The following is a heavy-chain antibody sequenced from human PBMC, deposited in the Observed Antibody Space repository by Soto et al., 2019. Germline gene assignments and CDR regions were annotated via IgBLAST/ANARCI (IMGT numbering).Heavy chain of an antibody. V-gene: IGHV3-33*06. CDR2: IWYDESNK. CDR1: GFTFSTYA. CDR3: AKVSLSTTGYSDY. D-gene: IGHD3-16*01. Sequence: GGSLRLSCAASGFTFSTYAMHWVRQAPGKGLEWVAVIWYDESNKFYADSAKGRFTISRDNSKNTLYLHMNSLRAEDTAVYYCAKVSLSTTGYSDYWGQGTLVTVSS. J-gene: IGHJ4*02.